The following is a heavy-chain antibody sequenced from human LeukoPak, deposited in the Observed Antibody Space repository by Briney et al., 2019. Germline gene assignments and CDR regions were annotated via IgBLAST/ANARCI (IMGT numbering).Heavy chain of an antibody. CDR3: AREGRANTFFDY. D-gene: IGHD3-16*01. Sequence: PGGSLRLSCAASGFTFSTYTMHWVRQAPGKGLEWVAAIWYDGSRKHYADSVKDRFTISRDGSMNTVYLQMNSLRVEDTAVYYCAREGRANTFFDYWGQGTPVTVSS. CDR2: IWYDGSRK. CDR1: GFTFSTYT. V-gene: IGHV3-33*01. J-gene: IGHJ4*02.